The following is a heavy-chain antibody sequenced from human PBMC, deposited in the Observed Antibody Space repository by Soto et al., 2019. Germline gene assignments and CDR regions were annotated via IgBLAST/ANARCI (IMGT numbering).Heavy chain of an antibody. CDR3: ARDPPATRHGMDV. CDR2: IYSGGST. CDR1: GFTVSSNY. Sequence: GRSLRLSCAASGFTVSSNYMSWVRQAPGKGLEWVSVIYSGGSTYYADSVRGRFTISRDNSKNTLYLQMKSLRAEDTAVYYCARDPPATRHGMDVWGQGTTVTASS. J-gene: IGHJ6*02. V-gene: IGHV3-53*01.